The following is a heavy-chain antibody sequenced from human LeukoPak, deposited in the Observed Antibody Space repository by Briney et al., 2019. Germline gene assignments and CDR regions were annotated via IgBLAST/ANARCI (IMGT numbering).Heavy chain of an antibody. D-gene: IGHD2-21*02. J-gene: IGHJ4*02. Sequence: SVTVSCTASGYTFTYRYLHWVRQAPGQALEWVGWITPFNGNTNYAQKFQDRVTITRDRSMSTAYMELSNLRSEDTAMYYCASCGGDCYSYDYWGQGTLVTVSS. CDR2: ITPFNGNT. CDR1: GYTFTYRY. CDR3: ASCGGDCYSYDY. V-gene: IGHV1-45*02.